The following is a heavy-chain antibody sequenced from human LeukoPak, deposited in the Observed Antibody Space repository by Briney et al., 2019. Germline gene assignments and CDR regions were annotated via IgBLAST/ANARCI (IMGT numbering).Heavy chain of an antibody. CDR1: GFTFSSYA. D-gene: IGHD1-26*01. J-gene: IGHJ4*02. V-gene: IGHV3-30-3*01. CDR2: ISDDGSNK. Sequence: GGSLRLSCTASGFTFSSYAMHWVRQAPGKGLEWVAVISDDGSNKYYADSVKGRFTISRDNSKNTLYLQMNSLRAEDTAVYYCANQWELGDYWGQGTLVTVSS. CDR3: ANQWELGDY.